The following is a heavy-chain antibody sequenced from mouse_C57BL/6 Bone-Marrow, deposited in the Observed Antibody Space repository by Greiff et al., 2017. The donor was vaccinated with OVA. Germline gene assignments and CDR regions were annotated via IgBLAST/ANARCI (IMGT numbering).Heavy chain of an antibody. CDR1: GFSLSTFGMG. CDR2: IWWDDDK. CDR3: ARIRYDYVLGFDV. J-gene: IGHJ1*03. D-gene: IGHD2-4*01. Sequence: QVTLKECGPGILQPSQTLSLTCSFSGFSLSTFGMGVGWIRQPSGKGLEWLAHIWWDDDKYYNPALKSRLTISKDASKNQVFLKIANVDTADTATYYCARIRYDYVLGFDVWGTGTTVTVSS. V-gene: IGHV8-8*01.